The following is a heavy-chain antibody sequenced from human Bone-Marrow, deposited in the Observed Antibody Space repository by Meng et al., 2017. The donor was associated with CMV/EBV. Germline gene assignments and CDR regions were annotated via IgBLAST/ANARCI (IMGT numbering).Heavy chain of an antibody. CDR2: IWYDGSNK. Sequence: GESLKISCAASGFTFSSYGMHWVRQAPGKGLEWVAVIWYDGSNKYYADSVKGRFTISRDNSKNTLYLQMNSLRAEDTAVYYCARADGSEYSSSSGLGGIDYWGQGTLVTVAS. CDR1: GFTFSSYG. D-gene: IGHD6-6*01. CDR3: ARADGSEYSSSSGLGGIDY. J-gene: IGHJ4*02. V-gene: IGHV3-33*01.